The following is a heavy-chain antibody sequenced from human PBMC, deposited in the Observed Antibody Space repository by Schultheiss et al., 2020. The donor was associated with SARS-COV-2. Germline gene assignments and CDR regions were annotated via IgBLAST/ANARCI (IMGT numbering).Heavy chain of an antibody. V-gene: IGHV4-59*01. CDR1: GGSITSYY. Sequence: SQTLSLTCAVSGGSITSYYWIWIRQPPGKGLEWIGYIYYSGSTNYNPSLKSRVTISVDTSKNQFSLKLSSVTAADTAVYYCASGNWYFDLWGRGTLVTVSS. CDR2: IYYSGST. J-gene: IGHJ2*01. CDR3: ASGNWYFDL.